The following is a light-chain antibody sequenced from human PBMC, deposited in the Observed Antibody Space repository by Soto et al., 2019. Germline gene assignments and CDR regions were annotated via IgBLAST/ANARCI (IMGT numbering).Light chain of an antibody. Sequence: DIQLTQSPSFLSASVGDRVTITCRASQGIRDFLAWYQQKPGKAPKLLIYAASTLQAGVPTRFSGFASGTEFTLTINNLQPADFATYYCQQFNVCPLTFGGGTKVEIK. V-gene: IGKV1-9*01. J-gene: IGKJ4*01. CDR3: QQFNVCPLT. CDR2: AAS. CDR1: QGIRDF.